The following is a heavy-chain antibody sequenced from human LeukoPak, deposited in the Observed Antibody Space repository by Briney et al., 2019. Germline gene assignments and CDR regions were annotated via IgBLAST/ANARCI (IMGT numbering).Heavy chain of an antibody. CDR3: TTDYRLERLIYRYVY. Sequence: GGSLRLSCAASGFTLSNAWMSWVRQAPGKGLGWFVRIKSKTDGWTTDYAAPVKGRCTISRNDSKNTLYLQMNSLKTEDTTVYYCTTDYRLERLIYRYVYWGQGTLVTVSS. CDR1: GFTLSNAW. V-gene: IGHV3-15*01. D-gene: IGHD3-3*01. J-gene: IGHJ4*02. CDR2: IKSKTDGWTT.